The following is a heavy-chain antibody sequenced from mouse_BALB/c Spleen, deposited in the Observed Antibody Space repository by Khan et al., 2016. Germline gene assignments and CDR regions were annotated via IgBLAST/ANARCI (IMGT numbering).Heavy chain of an antibody. CDR2: ISSGGSA. J-gene: IGHJ2*01. Sequence: EVELVESGGGLVKPGGSLKLSCAAAGFTFSTYAMSWVRQTPEKRLEWVASISSGGSALYPDILKGRCTVSRDNARNILYLQMSSLRSEDTAMYYCASNVYYFDYWGQGTTLTVSS. CDR3: ASNVYYFDY. V-gene: IGHV5-6-5*01. CDR1: GFTFSTYA.